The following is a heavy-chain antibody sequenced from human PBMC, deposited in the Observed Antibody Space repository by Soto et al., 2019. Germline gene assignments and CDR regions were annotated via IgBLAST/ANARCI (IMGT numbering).Heavy chain of an antibody. CDR2: IKSDGSSK. J-gene: IGHJ3*02. Sequence: GGSLRLSCAASGFTFSSYWMHWVRQAPGKGLEWVSRIKSDGSSKSNADSVKGRFTISRDNAKNTLNLQMNSLRDEDTAVYYCADTAEKEQWLVPFSFDIWGQGTMVTVSS. V-gene: IGHV3-74*01. CDR1: GFTFSSYW. CDR3: ADTAEKEQWLVPFSFDI. D-gene: IGHD6-19*01.